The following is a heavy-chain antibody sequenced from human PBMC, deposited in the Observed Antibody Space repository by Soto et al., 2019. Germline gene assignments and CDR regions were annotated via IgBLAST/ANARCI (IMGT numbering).Heavy chain of an antibody. Sequence: GASVKVSCKVSGYTLTELSMHWVRQAPGKGLEWMGGFDPEDGETIYAQKFQGRVTMTEDTSTDTAYMEMSSLRSEDTAVYYCATNQPHDSSGLNWFDPWGQGTLVTVSS. CDR1: GYTLTELS. V-gene: IGHV1-24*01. D-gene: IGHD3-22*01. CDR2: FDPEDGET. J-gene: IGHJ5*02. CDR3: ATNQPHDSSGLNWFDP.